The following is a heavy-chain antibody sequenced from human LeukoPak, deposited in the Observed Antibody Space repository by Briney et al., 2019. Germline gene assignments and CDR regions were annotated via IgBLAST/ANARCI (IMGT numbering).Heavy chain of an antibody. CDR2: ISGSGGST. CDR1: GFTFSSYW. V-gene: IGHV3-23*01. CDR3: GGSGSYTDLDY. D-gene: IGHD3-10*01. Sequence: GGSLRLSCAASGFTFSSYWMSWVRQAPGKGLEWVSAISGSGGSTYYADSVKGRFTISRDNSKNTLYLQMNSLRAEDTAVYYCGGSGSYTDLDYWGQGTLVTVSS. J-gene: IGHJ4*02.